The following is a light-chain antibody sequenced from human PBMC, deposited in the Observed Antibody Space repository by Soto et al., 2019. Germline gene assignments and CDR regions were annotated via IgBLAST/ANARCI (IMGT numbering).Light chain of an antibody. CDR1: QDIANF. CDR3: QKYNSPPRT. CDR2: AAS. V-gene: IGKV1-27*01. Sequence: DIQMTQSPSSLSASVGDRFSITCRASQDIANFLAWYQHKPGKVPTLLIYAASTLQSGVPSRFSGSASGTDFTLTISSLQPEDVATYYCQKYNSPPRTFGQGTKVEV. J-gene: IGKJ1*01.